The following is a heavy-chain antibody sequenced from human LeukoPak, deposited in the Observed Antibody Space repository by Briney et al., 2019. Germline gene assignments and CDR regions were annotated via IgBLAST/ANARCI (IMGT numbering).Heavy chain of an antibody. CDR3: VRDVNGDYMDY. J-gene: IGHJ4*02. CDR1: GGSISSGGYY. CDR2: IYYSGST. V-gene: IGHV4-31*03. D-gene: IGHD4-17*01. Sequence: SETLSLTCTVSGGSISSGGYYWSWIRQHPGKGLEWIGYIYYSGSTYYNPSLKSRVTISVDTSKNQFSLKLSSVTAADTAVYYCVRDVNGDYMDYWGQGTLVTVSS.